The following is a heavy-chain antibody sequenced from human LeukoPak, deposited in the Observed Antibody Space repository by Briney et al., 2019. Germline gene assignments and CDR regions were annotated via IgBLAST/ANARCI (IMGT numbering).Heavy chain of an antibody. V-gene: IGHV3-74*03. Sequence: GGSLRLSCAASGFTFSSHWMHWVRQAPGKGLVWVSRINGDGSNTTYADSVKGRFTISRDNAKNSLYLQMNSLRAEDTAVYYCARGVVVPAAMLLSSWGQGTLVTVSS. CDR2: INGDGSNT. D-gene: IGHD2-2*01. J-gene: IGHJ4*02. CDR3: ARGVVVPAAMLLSS. CDR1: GFTFSSHW.